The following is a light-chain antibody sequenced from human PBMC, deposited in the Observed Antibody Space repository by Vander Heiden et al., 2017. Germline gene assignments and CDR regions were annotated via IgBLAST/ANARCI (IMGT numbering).Light chain of an antibody. V-gene: IGKV3-15*01. CDR1: QSVSSN. CDR3: QQYENTSET. J-gene: IGKJ1*01. CDR2: GAS. Sequence: EIVMTQSSATLSVSPGERATFPCRASQSVSSNLDWYQQKPGKAPRLLIYGASTRATGIPARFSGSGSGTEFTLTISSLQSEDIAVYYCQQYENTSETFGQGTKLEIK.